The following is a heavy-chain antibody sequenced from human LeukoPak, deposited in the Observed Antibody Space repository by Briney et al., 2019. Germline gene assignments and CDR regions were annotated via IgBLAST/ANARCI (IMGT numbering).Heavy chain of an antibody. D-gene: IGHD4-11*01. V-gene: IGHV1-8*03. CDR3: ARGGYERKMTTVTTLRYYYYYYMDV. CDR1: GYTFTSYD. Sequence: GASVKVSCKASGYTFTSYDINWVRQATGQGLEWMGWMNPSSGNTGYAQKFQGRVTITRNTSISTAYMELSSLRSEDTAVYYCARGGYERKMTTVTTLRYYYYYYMDVWGKGTTVTVSS. J-gene: IGHJ6*03. CDR2: MNPSSGNT.